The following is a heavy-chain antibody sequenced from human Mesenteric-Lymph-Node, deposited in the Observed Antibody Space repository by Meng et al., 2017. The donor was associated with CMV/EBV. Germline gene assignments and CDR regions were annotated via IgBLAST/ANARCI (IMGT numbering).Heavy chain of an antibody. J-gene: IGHJ6*02. Sequence: SETLSLTCTVSGGSISSGGYYWSWIRQHPGKGLEWIGYIYYSGSTYYNPSLKSRVTISVDTSKNQFSLKLSSVTAADTAVYYCASLVNHGSDFWSLYYYYYGMDVWGQGTTVTVSS. D-gene: IGHD3-3*01. V-gene: IGHV4-31*03. CDR3: ASLVNHGSDFWSLYYYYYGMDV. CDR1: GGSISSGGYY. CDR2: IYYSGST.